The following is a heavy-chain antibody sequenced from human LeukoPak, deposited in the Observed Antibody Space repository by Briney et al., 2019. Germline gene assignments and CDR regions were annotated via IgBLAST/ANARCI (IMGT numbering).Heavy chain of an antibody. V-gene: IGHV3-53*01. Sequence: GGSLRLSCAASGFTVSSNYMSWVRQAPGKGLEWDSVIYSGGSTYYADSVKGRFTISRDNSKNTLYLQMNSLRAEDTAIYYCAKDRTVGASYWYFDLWGRGTLVTVSS. CDR3: AKDRTVGASYWYFDL. D-gene: IGHD1-26*01. CDR2: IYSGGST. J-gene: IGHJ2*01. CDR1: GFTVSSNY.